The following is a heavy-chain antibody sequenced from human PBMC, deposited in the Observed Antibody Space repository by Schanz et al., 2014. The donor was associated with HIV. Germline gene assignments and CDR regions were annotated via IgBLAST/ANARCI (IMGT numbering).Heavy chain of an antibody. J-gene: IGHJ2*01. D-gene: IGHD2-15*01. CDR2: ISGSSIT. V-gene: IGHV3-23*04. CDR1: GFTFSDNW. CDR3: ALSRPSGYGGSWYFDL. Sequence: EVHLVESGGGMVQPGGSLRLSCAASGFTFSDNWMAWVRQAPGKGLEWVSAISGSSITYSADSVKGRFTISRDNSKNTLYLQMNSLRAEDTAVYYCALSRPSGYGGSWYFDLWGRGTLVAVSS.